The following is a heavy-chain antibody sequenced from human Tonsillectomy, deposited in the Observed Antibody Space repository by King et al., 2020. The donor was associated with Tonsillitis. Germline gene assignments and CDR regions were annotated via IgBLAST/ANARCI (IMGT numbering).Heavy chain of an antibody. J-gene: IGHJ6*02. CDR1: GGSFSGAY. D-gene: IGHD2-15*01. Sequence: VQLQQWGAGLLKPSETLSLTCAVFGGSFSGAYWSWIRQPPGKGLEWIGEISHTGSTNYNPSLKSRVTMSVDTSKSQFSLNVSSVTAADTALYYCARGVGGMDVWGQGTTVTVSS. CDR3: ARGVGGMDV. V-gene: IGHV4-34*01. CDR2: ISHTGST.